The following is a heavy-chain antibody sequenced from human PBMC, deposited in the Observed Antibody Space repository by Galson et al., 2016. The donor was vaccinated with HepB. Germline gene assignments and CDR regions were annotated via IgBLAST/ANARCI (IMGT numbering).Heavy chain of an antibody. CDR2: ISWNGDNT. Sequence: SLRLSCAASGITFDDYAMHWVRQVPGKGLEWVSHISWNGDNTGYAASVKGRFTISRDNAGDSLFLEMRRLRLEDTAVYYCVRGTSNSWYAYKRSHYYTLEVWGRGTSV. D-gene: IGHD6-13*01. V-gene: IGHV3-9*01. CDR3: VRGTSNSWYAYKRSHYYTLEV. J-gene: IGHJ6*01. CDR1: GITFDDYA.